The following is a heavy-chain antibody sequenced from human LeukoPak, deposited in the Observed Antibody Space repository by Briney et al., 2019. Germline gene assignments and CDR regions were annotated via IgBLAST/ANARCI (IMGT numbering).Heavy chain of an antibody. D-gene: IGHD3-22*01. Sequence: ASVKVSCKASGYTFTGYYMRWVRQAPGQGLEWMGWINPNSGGTNYAQKFQGRVTMTRDTSISTAYMELSRLRSDDTAVYYCARGESGLVYYYDSSGYYPTWGQGTLVTVSS. CDR3: ARGESGLVYYYDSSGYYPT. CDR2: INPNSGGT. CDR1: GYTFTGYY. J-gene: IGHJ5*02. V-gene: IGHV1-2*02.